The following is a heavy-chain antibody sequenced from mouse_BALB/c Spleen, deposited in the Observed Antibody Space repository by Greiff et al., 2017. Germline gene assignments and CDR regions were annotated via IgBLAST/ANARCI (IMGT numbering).Heavy chain of an antibody. V-gene: IGHV1-18*01. CDR3: ARRGNYGWYFDV. Sequence: EVQLQQSGPELVKPGASVKISCKTSGYTFTEYTMHWVKQSPGKSLEWIGGINPNNGGTSYNQKLKGKATLTVDKSSSTAYMELRSLTSEDSAVFYCARRGNYGWYFDVWGAGTTVTVSS. CDR2: INPNNGGT. D-gene: IGHD2-1*01. CDR1: GYTFTEYT. J-gene: IGHJ1*01.